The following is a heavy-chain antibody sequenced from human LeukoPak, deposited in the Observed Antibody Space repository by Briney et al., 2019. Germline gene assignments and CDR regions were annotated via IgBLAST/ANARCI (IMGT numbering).Heavy chain of an antibody. CDR2: ISGSGGST. D-gene: IGHD6-13*01. CDR1: GFTFSSYA. Sequence: SGGSLRLSCAASGFTFSSYAMSWVRQAPGKGLEWVSAISGSGGSTYYADSVKGRFTISRDNSKNTLYLQMNSLRAEDTAVYYCAKDFIATYYFDYRGQGTLVTVSS. V-gene: IGHV3-23*01. CDR3: AKDFIATYYFDY. J-gene: IGHJ4*02.